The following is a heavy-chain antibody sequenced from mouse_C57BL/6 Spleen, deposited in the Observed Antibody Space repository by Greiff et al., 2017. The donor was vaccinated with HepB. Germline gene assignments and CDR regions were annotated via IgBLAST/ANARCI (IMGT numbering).Heavy chain of an antibody. CDR1: GYAFSSYW. J-gene: IGHJ3*01. V-gene: IGHV1-80*01. CDR3: ARCYDYDPWFAY. Sequence: LVESGAELVKPGASVKISCKASGYAFSSYWMNWVKQRPGKGLEWIGQIYPGDGDTNYNGKFKGKATLTADKSSSTAYMQLSSLTSEDSAVYFCARCYDYDPWFAYWGQGTLVTVSA. D-gene: IGHD2-4*01. CDR2: IYPGDGDT.